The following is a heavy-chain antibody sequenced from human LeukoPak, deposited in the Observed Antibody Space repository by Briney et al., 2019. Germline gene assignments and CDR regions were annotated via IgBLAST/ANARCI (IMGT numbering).Heavy chain of an antibody. CDR1: GGFISGHY. V-gene: IGHV4-59*11. Sequence: SETLSLTCTVSGGFISGHYWTWIRQPPGKGLEWIGYIYNSGSTKYSPSLKSRVTISVDTSKNQFSLKLSSVTAADTAVYYCARGGVLKSVDYWGQGTLVAVSS. D-gene: IGHD3-16*01. CDR2: IYNSGST. J-gene: IGHJ4*02. CDR3: ARGGVLKSVDY.